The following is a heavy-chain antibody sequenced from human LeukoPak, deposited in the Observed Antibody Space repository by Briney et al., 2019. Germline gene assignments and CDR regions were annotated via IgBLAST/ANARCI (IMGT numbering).Heavy chain of an antibody. V-gene: IGHV3-30*02. J-gene: IGHJ4*02. Sequence: GSLRLSCAASGFTFSSYGMHWVRQAPGKGLEWVAFIRYDGSNKYYADSVKGRFTISRDNSKNTLYLQMNSPRAEDTAVYYCAKDFSDLGANYFDYWGQGTLVTVSS. D-gene: IGHD1-26*01. CDR3: AKDFSDLGANYFDY. CDR2: IRYDGSNK. CDR1: GFTFSSYG.